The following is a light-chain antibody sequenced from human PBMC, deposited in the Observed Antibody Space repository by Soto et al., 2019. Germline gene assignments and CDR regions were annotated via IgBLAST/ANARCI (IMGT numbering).Light chain of an antibody. J-gene: IGLJ1*01. Sequence: QSALTQPASVSGSPGQSITISCTGTNSDVGGYSYVSWYQQHPGKAPELMIYEVSHRPSGVSNRFSGSKSDNTASLTISGLQAEDEADYYCSSYTSISTLYVLGTGTKVTVL. V-gene: IGLV2-14*01. CDR1: NSDVGGYSY. CDR2: EVS. CDR3: SSYTSISTLYV.